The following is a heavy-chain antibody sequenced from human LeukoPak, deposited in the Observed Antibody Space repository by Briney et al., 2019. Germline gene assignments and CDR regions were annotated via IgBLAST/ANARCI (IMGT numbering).Heavy chain of an antibody. D-gene: IGHD1-26*01. CDR3: ARDYSAGVGATFWFDP. V-gene: IGHV3-30*03. CDR2: ISYDGSNK. Sequence: TGGSLRLSCAASGFTFGSYGMHWVRQAPGKGLEWVAVISYDGSNKYYADSVKGRFTISRDNSKNTLYLQMNSLRAEDTAVYYCARDYSAGVGATFWFDPWGQGTLVTVSS. J-gene: IGHJ5*02. CDR1: GFTFGSYG.